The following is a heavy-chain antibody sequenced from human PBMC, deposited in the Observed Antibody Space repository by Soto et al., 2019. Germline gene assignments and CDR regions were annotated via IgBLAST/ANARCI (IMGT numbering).Heavy chain of an antibody. V-gene: IGHV1-18*01. Sequence: ASVKVSCKASGYTFTSYGISWVRQAPGQGLEWMGWISAYNGNTNYAQKLQGRVTMTTDTSTSTAYMELRSLRSDDAAVYYCARDYYGSGSYYTYYYYYMDVWGKGTTVTVSS. J-gene: IGHJ6*03. CDR2: ISAYNGNT. D-gene: IGHD3-10*01. CDR1: GYTFTSYG. CDR3: ARDYYGSGSYYTYYYYYMDV.